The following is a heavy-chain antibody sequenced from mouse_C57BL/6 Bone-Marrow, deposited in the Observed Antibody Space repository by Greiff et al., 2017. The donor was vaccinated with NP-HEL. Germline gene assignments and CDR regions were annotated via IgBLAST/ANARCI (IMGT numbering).Heavy chain of an antibody. D-gene: IGHD2-1*01. J-gene: IGHJ4*01. V-gene: IGHV1-55*01. CDR2: IYPGSGST. Sequence: VQLQQPGAELVKPGASVKMSCKASGYTFTSYWITWVKQRPGQGLEWIGDIYPGSGSTNYNEKFKSKATLTVDTSSSTAYMQLSSLTSEDSAVYYCARGDGNYGDYYAMDYWGQGTSVTVSS. CDR1: GYTFTSYW. CDR3: ARGDGNYGDYYAMDY.